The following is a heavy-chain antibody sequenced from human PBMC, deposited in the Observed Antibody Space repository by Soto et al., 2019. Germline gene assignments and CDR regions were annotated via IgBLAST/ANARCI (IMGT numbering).Heavy chain of an antibody. CDR2: AARSFI. CDR3: ASRDIYPLSFDN. Sequence: EVDLVESGGGLVKVGGSLRLSCVTSGFTSNRHMMNWVRQAPGRGLEWVALAARSFIQHADSVKGRFTISRDDARNSVFLQMNSLREEDTAVYYCASRDIYPLSFDNWGRGTLVTVSS. CDR1: GFTSNRHM. V-gene: IGHV3-21*06. J-gene: IGHJ4*02. D-gene: IGHD3-9*01.